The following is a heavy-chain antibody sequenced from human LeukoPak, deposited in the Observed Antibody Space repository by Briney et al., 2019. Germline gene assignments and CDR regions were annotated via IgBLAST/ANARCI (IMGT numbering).Heavy chain of an antibody. Sequence: SETLSLTCAVYGGSFSGYYWSWIRQPPGKGLEWIGEINHSGSTNYNPSLKSRVTMSVDTSKNQFSLKLSSVTAADTAVYYCAREPPRRGYCSSTSCYIWNWFDPWGQGTLVTVSS. CDR1: GGSFSGYY. J-gene: IGHJ5*02. V-gene: IGHV4-34*01. CDR2: INHSGST. CDR3: AREPPRRGYCSSTSCYIWNWFDP. D-gene: IGHD2-2*02.